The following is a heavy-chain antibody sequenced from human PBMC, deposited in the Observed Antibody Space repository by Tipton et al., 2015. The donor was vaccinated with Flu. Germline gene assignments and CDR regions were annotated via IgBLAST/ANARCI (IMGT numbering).Heavy chain of an antibody. CDR2: IHHSGST. Sequence: TLSLTCAVSGGSISSSNWWSWVRQPPGKGLEWIGEIHHSGSTNYNPSLKSRVTISVDKSKNQFSLNLSSVTAADTAVYYCARHFLVFGEGGMDVWGQGTTVTVSS. J-gene: IGHJ6*02. CDR1: GGSISSSNW. D-gene: IGHD3-10*01. CDR3: ARHFLVFGEGGMDV. V-gene: IGHV4-4*02.